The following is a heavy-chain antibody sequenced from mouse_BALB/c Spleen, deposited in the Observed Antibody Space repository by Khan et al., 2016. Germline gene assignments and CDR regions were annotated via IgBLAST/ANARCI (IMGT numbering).Heavy chain of an antibody. D-gene: IGHD2-4*01. CDR3: ATAATTMITGHYYAMDY. CDR1: GFNIKDTY. Sequence: VQLQQSGAELVKPGASVKLSCTASGFNIKDTYMHWVKQRPEQGLEWIGRIDPANGNTKYDPKFQGKATITADTSSNTAYLQLSSLTSEDTAVYYCATAATTMITGHYYAMDYWGQGTSVTVSS. J-gene: IGHJ4*01. CDR2: IDPANGNT. V-gene: IGHV14-3*02.